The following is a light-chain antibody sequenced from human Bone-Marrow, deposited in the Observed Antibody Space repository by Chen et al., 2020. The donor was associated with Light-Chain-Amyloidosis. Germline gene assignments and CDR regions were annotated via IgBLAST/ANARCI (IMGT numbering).Light chain of an antibody. Sequence: SYELTQPPSVSVSPGQTARITCSGDDLPTKYAYWYQQKPGQAPVLVIHRDTERPSGISERFSGSRSGTTATLTMSVVQTEDEADYHWQSADSSGTYEVIFGGGTKLTVL. V-gene: IGLV3-25*03. CDR2: RDT. CDR1: DLPTKY. J-gene: IGLJ2*01. CDR3: QSADSSGTYEVI.